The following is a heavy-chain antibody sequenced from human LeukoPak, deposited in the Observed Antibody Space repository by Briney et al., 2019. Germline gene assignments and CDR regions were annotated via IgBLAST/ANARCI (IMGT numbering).Heavy chain of an antibody. Sequence: GASVKVSCKASGGTFSSYAISWVRQAPGQGLEWMGWINPNSGGTNYAQKFQGRVTMTRDTSISTAYMKLSRLRSDDTAVYYCASSVAAPGDAFDIWGQGTMVTVSS. J-gene: IGHJ3*02. D-gene: IGHD6-19*01. CDR2: INPNSGGT. V-gene: IGHV1-2*02. CDR3: ASSVAAPGDAFDI. CDR1: GGTFSSYA.